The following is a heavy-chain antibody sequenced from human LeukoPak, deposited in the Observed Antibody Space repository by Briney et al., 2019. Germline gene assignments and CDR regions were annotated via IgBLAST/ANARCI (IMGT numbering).Heavy chain of an antibody. CDR1: GFNFSSFVMT. D-gene: IGHD6-19*01. Sequence: GSLRLSCAGSGFNFSSFVMTWVRQPPGKGLEWIGSIYYSGSTYYNPSLKSRVTISVDTSKNQFSLKLSSVTAADTAVYYCARHSRSSGWVYDAFDIWGQGTMVTVSS. V-gene: IGHV4-39*01. J-gene: IGHJ3*02. CDR3: ARHSRSSGWVYDAFDI. CDR2: IYYSGST.